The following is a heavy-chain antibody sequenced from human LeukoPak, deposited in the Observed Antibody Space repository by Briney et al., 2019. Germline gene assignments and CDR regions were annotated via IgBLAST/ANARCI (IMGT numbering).Heavy chain of an antibody. CDR1: GFTFSSYA. Sequence: GGSLRLSCAASGFTFSSYAMSWVRQAPGKGLEWVSAISGSGGSTYYADSVEGRFTISRDNSKNTLYLQMNSLRAEDTAVYYCAKDMTRITIFGVVIMDYWGQGTLVTVSS. J-gene: IGHJ4*02. D-gene: IGHD3-3*01. V-gene: IGHV3-23*01. CDR3: AKDMTRITIFGVVIMDY. CDR2: ISGSGGST.